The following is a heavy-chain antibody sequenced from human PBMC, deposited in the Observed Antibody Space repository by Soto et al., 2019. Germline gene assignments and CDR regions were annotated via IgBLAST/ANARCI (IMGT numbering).Heavy chain of an antibody. V-gene: IGHV1-2*02. D-gene: IGHD4-17*01. J-gene: IGHJ3*02. Sequence: GASVKVSCKASGYTFTGYYMHWVRQAPGQGLEWMGWINPNSGGTNYAQKFQGRVTMTRDTSISTAYMELSRLRSDDTAVYYCASVGNGDYIWTVSEDLDAFDIWGQGTMVTVSS. CDR3: ASVGNGDYIWTVSEDLDAFDI. CDR2: INPNSGGT. CDR1: GYTFTGYY.